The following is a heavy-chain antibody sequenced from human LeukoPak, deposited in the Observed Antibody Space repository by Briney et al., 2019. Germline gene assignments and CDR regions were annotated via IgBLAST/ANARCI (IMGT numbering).Heavy chain of an antibody. D-gene: IGHD1-26*01. CDR2: IYYSGST. Sequence: PSETLSLTCTVSGGSISSYYWSWLRQPPGKGLERSGYIYYSGSTNYNPALKRRGNISVDTSKNQFSLQLSSLTAADTAVYYCPRDPVGATHYWGQGTLVTVSS. CDR1: GGSISSYY. J-gene: IGHJ4*02. V-gene: IGHV4-59*01. CDR3: PRDPVGATHY.